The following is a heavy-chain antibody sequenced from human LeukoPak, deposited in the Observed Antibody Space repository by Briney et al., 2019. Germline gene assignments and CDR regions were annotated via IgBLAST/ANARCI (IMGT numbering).Heavy chain of an antibody. D-gene: IGHD3-3*01. CDR3: ARPSSITIFGVVAPFDY. V-gene: IGHV4-39*01. CDR1: GGSIGSSSYY. Sequence: SETLSLTCTVSGGSIGSSSYYWGWIRQPPGKGLEWIGSIYYSGSTYYNPSLKSRVTISVDTSKNQFSLKLSSVTAADTAVYYCARPSSITIFGVVAPFDYWGQGTLVTVSS. J-gene: IGHJ4*02. CDR2: IYYSGST.